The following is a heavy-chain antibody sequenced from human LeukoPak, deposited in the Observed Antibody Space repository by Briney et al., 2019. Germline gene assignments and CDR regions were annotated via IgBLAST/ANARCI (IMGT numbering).Heavy chain of an antibody. Sequence: SETLSLTCTVSGNSISTYYWSWIRQPAGKGLEWIGRIYTSGSTNYNPSLKSRVTMSIDTSKSQFSLKLSSVTAADTAVYYCARDSLGAGTVGATSGYWGQGTLVTVSS. CDR3: ARDSLGAGTVGATSGY. J-gene: IGHJ4*02. D-gene: IGHD1-26*01. V-gene: IGHV4-4*07. CDR2: IYTSGST. CDR1: GNSISTYY.